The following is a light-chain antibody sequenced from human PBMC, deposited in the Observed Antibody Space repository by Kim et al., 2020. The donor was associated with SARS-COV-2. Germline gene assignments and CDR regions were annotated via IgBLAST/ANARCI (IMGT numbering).Light chain of an antibody. Sequence: VLTQPPSVSGAPGQRVTISCTGSSSNIGAGYDVHWYQQLPGTAPKLLIYGNSNRPSGVPDRFSGSKSGTSASLAITGLQAEDEADYYCQSYDSSLSGSVFGGGTQLTVL. J-gene: IGLJ3*02. V-gene: IGLV1-40*01. CDR1: SSNIGAGYD. CDR2: GNS. CDR3: QSYDSSLSGSV.